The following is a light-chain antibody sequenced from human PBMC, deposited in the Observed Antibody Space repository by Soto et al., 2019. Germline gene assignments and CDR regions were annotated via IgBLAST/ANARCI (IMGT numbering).Light chain of an antibody. Sequence: EIVLTQSPATLSLSPGERATLSCRASQSISSYLAWYQQKPGQAPRLLIYDASNMATGIPDRFSGSGSGTDFTLTISSLEPEDFAVYYCQQRSNWPTFGQGTRLEMK. CDR3: QQRSNWPT. CDR2: DAS. V-gene: IGKV3-11*01. CDR1: QSISSY. J-gene: IGKJ5*01.